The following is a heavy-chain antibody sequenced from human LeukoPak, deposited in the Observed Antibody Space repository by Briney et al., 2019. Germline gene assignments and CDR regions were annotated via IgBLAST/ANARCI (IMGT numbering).Heavy chain of an antibody. CDR2: IWYDGSNK. D-gene: IGHD3-10*01. V-gene: IGHV3-33*01. Sequence: GGSLRLSCAASGFTFSNYGMHWVRQAPGKGLEWVAVIWYDGSNKYYADSVKGRFTISRDNSKNTLYLQMNSLRAEDTAVYYCARDLRFGELKTDWGQGTLVTVSS. CDR3: ARDLRFGELKTD. CDR1: GFTFSNYG. J-gene: IGHJ4*02.